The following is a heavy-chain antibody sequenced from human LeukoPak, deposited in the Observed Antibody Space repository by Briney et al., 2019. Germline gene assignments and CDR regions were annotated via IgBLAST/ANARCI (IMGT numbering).Heavy chain of an antibody. J-gene: IGHJ4*02. CDR1: GGSISTYY. V-gene: IGHV4-59*01. D-gene: IGHD4-23*01. CDR3: ARGGNALDY. Sequence: ETLSLTCTVSGGSISTYYWSWIRQPPGKGLDWIGSFYYTGSTNYNPSLRGRVTISLDTSKNQISLRLSSVTAADTAVYYCARGGNALDYWGQGTLVTVSS. CDR2: FYYTGST.